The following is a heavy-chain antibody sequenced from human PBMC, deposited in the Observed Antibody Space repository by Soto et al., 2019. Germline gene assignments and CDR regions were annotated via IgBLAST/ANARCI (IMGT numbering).Heavy chain of an antibody. CDR3: AREPATAKPEGVDF. Sequence: ASVKVPCKTSGYFFNDYHMHWLRKCPGQGLEWMGWINPKNGDTNYAQKFQDRVTMTRDTSITTAYMELSRLRSGDTAVYYCAREPATAKPEGVDFWGQGTLVTVSS. J-gene: IGHJ4*02. CDR2: INPKNGDT. CDR1: GYFFNDYH. V-gene: IGHV1-2*02. D-gene: IGHD1-1*01.